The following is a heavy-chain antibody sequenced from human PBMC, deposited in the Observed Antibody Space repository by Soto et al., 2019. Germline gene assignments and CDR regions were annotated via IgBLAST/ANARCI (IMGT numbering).Heavy chain of an antibody. Sequence: QVQLVQSGAEVKKPGASVQVSCKASGYTFTRYDINWVRQATGQGLEWMGWMNPNSGNTGYAQKFEGRVTMTRNTSISTAYMELSSLRSEDTAVYYCARSIGGDYDYYYYGMDVWGQGTTVTVSS. D-gene: IGHD4-17*01. CDR2: MNPNSGNT. CDR3: ARSIGGDYDYYYYGMDV. CDR1: GYTFTRYD. V-gene: IGHV1-8*01. J-gene: IGHJ6*02.